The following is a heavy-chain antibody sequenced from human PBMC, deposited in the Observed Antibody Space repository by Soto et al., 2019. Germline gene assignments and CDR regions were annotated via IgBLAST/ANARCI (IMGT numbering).Heavy chain of an antibody. J-gene: IGHJ4*02. Sequence: PRLSCAASGFTFSDYYMSWIRQAPGKGLEWVSYISSSGSTIYYADSVKGRFTISRDNAKNSLYLQMNSLRAEDTAVYYCARDGYYDSSGYDYWGQGTLVTVSS. CDR3: ARDGYYDSSGYDY. D-gene: IGHD3-22*01. V-gene: IGHV3-11*01. CDR1: GFTFSDYY. CDR2: ISSSGSTI.